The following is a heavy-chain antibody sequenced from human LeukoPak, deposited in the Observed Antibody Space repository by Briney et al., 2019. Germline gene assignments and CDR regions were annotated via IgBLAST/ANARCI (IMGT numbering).Heavy chain of an antibody. CDR1: GFTVSSNY. J-gene: IGHJ4*02. Sequence: GGSLRLSCAASGFTVSSNYMSWVRQAPGKGLEWVSVSYSGGSSYYADSVKGRFTISRDNSKNTLYLQMNSLRAEDTAVYYCAKSSGSYFPDYWGQGTLVTVSS. CDR3: AKSSGSYFPDY. D-gene: IGHD1-26*01. V-gene: IGHV3-53*05. CDR2: SYSGGSS.